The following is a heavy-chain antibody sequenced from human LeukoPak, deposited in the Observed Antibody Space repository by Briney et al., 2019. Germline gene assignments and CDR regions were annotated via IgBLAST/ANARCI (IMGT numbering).Heavy chain of an antibody. V-gene: IGHV3-30-3*01. CDR3: ARDIAGGDAFDI. CDR2: ISYDGSNK. D-gene: IGHD2-15*01. CDR1: GFTFSSYA. Sequence: PGGSPRLSCAASGFTFSSYAMHWVRQAPGKGLEWVAVISYDGSNKYYADSVKGRFTISRDNAKNSLYLQMNSLRAEDTAVYYCARDIAGGDAFDIWGQGTMVTVSS. J-gene: IGHJ3*02.